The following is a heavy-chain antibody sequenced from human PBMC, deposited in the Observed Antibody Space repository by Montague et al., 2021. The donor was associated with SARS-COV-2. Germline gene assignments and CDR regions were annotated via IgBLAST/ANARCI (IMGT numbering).Heavy chain of an antibody. CDR1: GGSISSYY. CDR3: ARRGVVVIPAVVEYYYGMDV. V-gene: IGHV4-59*01. CDR2: INYSGSA. D-gene: IGHD2-2*01. Sequence: SETLSLTCTVSGGSISSYYWNWIRQSPGKGLEWIGYINYSGSANYNPSLKSRVTISVDTSKNQFSLNLSSVTAADTAVYYCARRGVVVIPAVVEYYYGMDVWGQGTTVTVSS. J-gene: IGHJ6*02.